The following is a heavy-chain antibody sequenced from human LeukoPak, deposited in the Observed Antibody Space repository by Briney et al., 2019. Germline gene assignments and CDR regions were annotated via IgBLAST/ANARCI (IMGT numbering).Heavy chain of an antibody. D-gene: IGHD2-15*01. J-gene: IGHJ4*02. V-gene: IGHV1-18*04. CDR3: AREWSGYFES. Sequence: ASVKVSCKASGYTFTSYGISWVRQAPGQGLEWMGWISAYNGDTNYAQKLQGRVAMTTDTSTSTAYMELRSLRSEDTAVYYCAREWSGYFESWGQGTLVTVSS. CDR2: ISAYNGDT. CDR1: GYTFTSYG.